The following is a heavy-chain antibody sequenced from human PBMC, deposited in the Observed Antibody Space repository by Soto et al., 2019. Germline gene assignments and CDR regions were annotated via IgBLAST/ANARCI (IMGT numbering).Heavy chain of an antibody. CDR1: GGSIRDDTYY. D-gene: IGHD2-2*01. V-gene: IGHV4-39*01. Sequence: QLQLQESGPGLVKPSETLSLTCTVSGGSIRDDTYYWGWIRQPPGKGLEWIGSIYYSGTSSYNPSLQSRVPRPVDTSKKQLSLGLTSVTAADTAVYYCARLHCASPNCVPLDPWGQGTLVIVSS. CDR2: IYYSGTS. J-gene: IGHJ5*02. CDR3: ARLHCASPNCVPLDP.